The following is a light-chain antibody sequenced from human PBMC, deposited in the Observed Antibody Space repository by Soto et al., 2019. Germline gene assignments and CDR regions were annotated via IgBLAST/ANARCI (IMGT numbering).Light chain of an antibody. CDR1: QSVSNNY. CDR2: GAS. V-gene: IGKV3-20*01. Sequence: EIVLTQSPGTLSLSPGERATLSCRASQSVSNNYLAWYQQKPGQAPRLLIYGASNRATGIPDRFSGSGSGTDFTLTISRLEPEDFAVYYCQQYGSSHTFGQGTRLEI. J-gene: IGKJ5*01. CDR3: QQYGSSHT.